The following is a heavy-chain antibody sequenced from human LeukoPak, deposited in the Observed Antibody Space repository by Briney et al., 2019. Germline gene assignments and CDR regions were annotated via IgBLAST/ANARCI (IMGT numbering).Heavy chain of an antibody. D-gene: IGHD6-13*01. V-gene: IGHV1-2*02. Sequence: ASVKVSCKASGYTFTGYYMHWVRQAPGQGLEWMGWINPNSGGTNYAQKFQGRDTMTRDTSISTAYMELSRLRSDDTAVYYCARDYSSSWYVSRRYYYYYMDVWGKGTTVTISS. J-gene: IGHJ6*03. CDR1: GYTFTGYY. CDR2: INPNSGGT. CDR3: ARDYSSSWYVSRRYYYYYMDV.